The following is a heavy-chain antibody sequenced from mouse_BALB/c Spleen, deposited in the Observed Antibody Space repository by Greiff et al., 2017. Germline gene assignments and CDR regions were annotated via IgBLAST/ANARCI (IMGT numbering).Heavy chain of an antibody. Sequence: EVKLMESGPGLVKPSQSLSLTCTVTGYSITSDYAWNWIRQFPGNKLEWMGYISYSGSTSYNPSLKSRISITRDTSKNQFFLQLNSVTTEDTATYYCARDYYGSSLDVWGAGTTVTVSS. J-gene: IGHJ1*01. D-gene: IGHD1-1*01. CDR1: GYSITSDYA. V-gene: IGHV3-2*02. CDR3: ARDYYGSSLDV. CDR2: ISYSGST.